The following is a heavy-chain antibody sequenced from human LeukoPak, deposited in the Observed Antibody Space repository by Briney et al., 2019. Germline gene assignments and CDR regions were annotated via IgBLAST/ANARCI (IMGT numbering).Heavy chain of an antibody. CDR2: IYHGDSET. J-gene: IGHJ5*02. V-gene: IGHV5-51*01. CDR3: ARHHRGDCSGDSCYHNWFDP. D-gene: IGHD2-15*01. Sequence: GESLKISCKGSGYSFTNYWLGWVRQMPGKGLEWMGIIYHGDSETRYSPSFQGQVTISADKSISTAYLQWSSLKASDTAMYYCARHHRGDCSGDSCYHNWFDPWGQGTLVTVSS. CDR1: GYSFTNYW.